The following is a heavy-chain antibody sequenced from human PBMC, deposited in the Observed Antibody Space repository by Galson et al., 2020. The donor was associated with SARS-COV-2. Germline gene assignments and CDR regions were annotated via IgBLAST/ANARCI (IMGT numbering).Heavy chain of an antibody. CDR1: GFTFSTYN. CDR3: SRGLTSSWPFSDF. CDR2: ITSSSTT. Sequence: GESLKISCAASGFTFSTYNMNWVRQAPGKGLEWVSFITSSSTTYYADSVKGRFTISRDNAKNSLYLLMSGLRDDDTALYYCSRGLTSSWPFSDFWGQGALVTVSS. V-gene: IGHV3-48*02. D-gene: IGHD6-13*01. J-gene: IGHJ4*02.